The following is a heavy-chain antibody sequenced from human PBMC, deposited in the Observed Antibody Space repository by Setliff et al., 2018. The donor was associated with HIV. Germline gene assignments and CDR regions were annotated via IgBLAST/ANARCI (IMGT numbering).Heavy chain of an antibody. CDR2: ITSGGST. V-gene: IGHV3-23*01. D-gene: IGHD5-18*01. Sequence: PGGSLRLSCAASGFTFSSYAMSWVRQTPEKGLEWVSIITSGGSTYYADPAKGRFIISRDNSQNTLYLQMNSLRADDTAIYYCAKGFRPVDTALVSGPTYWGQGIRVTVSS. CDR1: GFTFSSYA. CDR3: AKGFRPVDTALVSGPTY. J-gene: IGHJ4*02.